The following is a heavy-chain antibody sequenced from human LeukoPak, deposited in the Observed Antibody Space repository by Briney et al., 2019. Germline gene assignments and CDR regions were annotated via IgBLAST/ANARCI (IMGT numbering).Heavy chain of an antibody. CDR1: GYTFTGYY. V-gene: IGHV1-2*02. D-gene: IGHD5-18*01. J-gene: IGHJ4*02. CDR2: INPNSGGT. CDR3: TRDLGVDTTMIFFDY. Sequence: ASVKVSCKASGYTFTGYYMHWVLQAPGQGLEWMGWINPNSGGTNYAQKFQGRVTMTKDTSISTAYMELSRLRSDDTAVYYCTRDLGVDTTMIFFDYWGQGSLVTVSS.